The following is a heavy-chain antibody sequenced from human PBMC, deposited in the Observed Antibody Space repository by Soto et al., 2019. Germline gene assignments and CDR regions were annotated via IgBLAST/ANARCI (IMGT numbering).Heavy chain of an antibody. D-gene: IGHD3-10*01. CDR2: TYYRSKWYN. Sequence: SQTLSLTCAISGDSVSSNSAAWNWIRQSPSRSLEWLGRTYYRSKWYNDYAVSVKSRITINPDTSKNQFSLQLNSVTPEDTAVYYCARDRSGLLLWFGETPYYYGMDVWGQGTTVTVSS. CDR1: GDSVSSNSAA. CDR3: ARDRSGLLLWFGETPYYYGMDV. J-gene: IGHJ6*02. V-gene: IGHV6-1*01.